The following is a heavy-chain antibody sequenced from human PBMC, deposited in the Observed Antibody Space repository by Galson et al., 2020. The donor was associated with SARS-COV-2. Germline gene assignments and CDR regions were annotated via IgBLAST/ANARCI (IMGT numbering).Heavy chain of an antibody. V-gene: IGHV3-33*08. CDR1: GFTVSSNY. CDR3: ARDLITIFGVVSPTGD. J-gene: IGHJ4*02. D-gene: IGHD3-3*01. Sequence: GGSLRLSCAASGFTVSSNYMSWVRQAPGKGLEWVSVIWYDGSNKYYADSVKGRFTISRDNSKNTLYLQMNSLRAEDTAVYYCARDLITIFGVVSPTGDWGQGTLVTVSS. CDR2: IWYDGSNK.